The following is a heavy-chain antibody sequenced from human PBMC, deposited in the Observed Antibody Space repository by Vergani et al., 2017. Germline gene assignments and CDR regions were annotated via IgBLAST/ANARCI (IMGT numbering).Heavy chain of an antibody. D-gene: IGHD3-16*01. Sequence: QVHLVQSGAEVKRPGSSVNVSCMASGGTFTSYTLNWVRQAPGQGLEWMGRIIPSTGYAVFAHNLEGRLTFTADISKGVAYMELTNLKGEDAAMYYCASGDGGFRGWGQGPRVTVSS. J-gene: IGHJ1*01. CDR3: ASGDGGFRG. V-gene: IGHV1-69*02. CDR2: IIPSTGYA. CDR1: GGTFTSYT.